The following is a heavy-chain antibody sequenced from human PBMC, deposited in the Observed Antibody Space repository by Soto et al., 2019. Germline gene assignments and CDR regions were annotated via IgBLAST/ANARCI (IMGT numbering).Heavy chain of an antibody. Sequence: QVQLVQSGAEVKKPGASVKVSCKASGYTFTSYGISWVRQAPVQGLEWMGWISAYNGNTNYAQKLQVRVTMTTDTSTSTAYMELRSLRYDDTAVYYCASITIFGVVTAYYFDYWGQGTLVTVSS. J-gene: IGHJ4*02. CDR1: GYTFTSYG. CDR3: ASITIFGVVTAYYFDY. V-gene: IGHV1-18*01. D-gene: IGHD3-3*01. CDR2: ISAYNGNT.